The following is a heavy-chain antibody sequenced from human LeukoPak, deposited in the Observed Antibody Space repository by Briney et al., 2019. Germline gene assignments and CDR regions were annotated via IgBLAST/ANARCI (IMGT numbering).Heavy chain of an antibody. V-gene: IGHV4-30-4*01. Sequence: SQTLSLTCTVSGGSVSSGNYYWSWIRQHPGKGLEWIGHIYNSGSTNYNPSLKSRVTISVDTSKNQFSLKLSSVTAADTAVYYCARMAAAGDWGQGTLVTVSS. J-gene: IGHJ4*02. CDR1: GGSVSSGNYY. CDR3: ARMAAAGD. D-gene: IGHD6-13*01. CDR2: IYNSGST.